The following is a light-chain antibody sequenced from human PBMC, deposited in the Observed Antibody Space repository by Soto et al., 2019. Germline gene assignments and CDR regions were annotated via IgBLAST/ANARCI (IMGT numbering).Light chain of an antibody. CDR3: QQYSTPPT. CDR1: QSVSSNY. V-gene: IGKV3-20*01. CDR2: AAS. Sequence: IVLIQPPDTHPLSPGERATLSCRASQSVSSNYFAWYQQKLGPAPRLLIYAASRRATGIPRWCSGGGAGTDFTITISCQEAEVSVFYYYQQYSTPPTFGQGTKVDIK. J-gene: IGKJ1*01.